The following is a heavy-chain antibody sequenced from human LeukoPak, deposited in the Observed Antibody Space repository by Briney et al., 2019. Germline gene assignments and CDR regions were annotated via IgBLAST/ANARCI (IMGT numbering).Heavy chain of an antibody. CDR2: INYSGRT. J-gene: IGHJ4*02. V-gene: IGHV4-59*01. CDR1: GGSFSTYY. Sequence: TSETLSPTCTVSGGSFSTYYWSWIRQPPGKGLEWIGYINYSGRTDYNPSLKSRVTMSLDTSKNRFSLNLSSVTAADTAVYYCARAVITFGGAVAKVFDCWGQGTLVTVFS. D-gene: IGHD3-16*01. CDR3: ARAVITFGGAVAKVFDC.